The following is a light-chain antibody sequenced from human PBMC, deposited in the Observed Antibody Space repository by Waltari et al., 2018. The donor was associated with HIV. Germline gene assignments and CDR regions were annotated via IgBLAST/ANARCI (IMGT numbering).Light chain of an antibody. Sequence: QAALTQPRSVCAPPRSSAIISCSGSSSDGGCYNYVCCYQQHPNKAPKLIIYDVNERPSGVPHRFSGSKSGNTATLTISGLQADDEADYFCSSYAGAYTCVIFGGGTKLAVV. CDR2: DVN. CDR1: SSDGGCYNY. V-gene: IGLV2-11*01. J-gene: IGLJ2*01. CDR3: SSYAGAYTCVI.